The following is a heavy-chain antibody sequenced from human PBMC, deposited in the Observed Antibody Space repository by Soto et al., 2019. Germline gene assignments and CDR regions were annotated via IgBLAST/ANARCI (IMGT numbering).Heavy chain of an antibody. D-gene: IGHD6-25*01. CDR3: ASRERLPRVVSRGRRWFDP. V-gene: IGHV4-34*01. CDR1: GGSFSGYY. CDR2: INHSGST. J-gene: IGHJ5*02. Sequence: QVQLQQWGAGLLKPSETLSLTCAVYGGSFSGYYWSWIRQPPGKGLEWIGEINHSGSTNYNPSLXRRVTISVDTXXHXFXXNLSSVTAADTAVYYCASRERLPRVVSRGRRWFDPWGQGTLVTVSS.